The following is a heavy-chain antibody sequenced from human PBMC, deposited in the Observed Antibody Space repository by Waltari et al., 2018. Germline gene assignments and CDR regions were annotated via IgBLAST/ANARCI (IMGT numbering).Heavy chain of an antibody. V-gene: IGHV1-2*06. J-gene: IGHJ4*02. CDR1: GSTFPAYY. Sequence: QVQLVQSGAEVKKPGASVKVSCKDPGSTFPAYYMHWDRQAPGQGLEWMGRINPNSGGTNYAQKFQGRVTMTRDTSISTAYMELSRLRSDDTAVYYCARSGRDGYNYVYWGQGTLVTVSS. CDR2: INPNSGGT. CDR3: ARSGRDGYNYVY. D-gene: IGHD5-12*01.